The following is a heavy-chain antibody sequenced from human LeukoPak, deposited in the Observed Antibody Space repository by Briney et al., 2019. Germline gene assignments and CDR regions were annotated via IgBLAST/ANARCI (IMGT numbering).Heavy chain of an antibody. CDR3: AKGRPTYYSDSSGYGFDY. CDR1: GFTFSSYA. J-gene: IGHJ4*02. CDR2: ISGSGGST. D-gene: IGHD3-22*01. V-gene: IGHV3-23*01. Sequence: GGSLRLSCAASGFTFSSYAMSWVRQAPGKGLEWVSAISGSGGSTYYADSVKGRFTISRDNSKNTLYLQMNSLRAEDTAVYYCAKGRPTYYSDSSGYGFDYWGQGTLVTVPS.